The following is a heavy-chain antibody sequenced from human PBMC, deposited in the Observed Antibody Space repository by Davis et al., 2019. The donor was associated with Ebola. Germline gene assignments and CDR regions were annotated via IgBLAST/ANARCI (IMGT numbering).Heavy chain of an antibody. V-gene: IGHV3-21*01. D-gene: IGHD3-22*01. Sequence: GGSLRLSCAASGFTFSSYSMNWVRQAPGKGLEWVSSISSSSSYIYYADSVKGRFTISRDNAKNSLYLQMHSLRAEDTAVYYCARDLRGYDSVSYWGQGTLVTVSS. CDR1: GFTFSSYS. CDR2: ISSSSSYI. CDR3: ARDLRGYDSVSY. J-gene: IGHJ4*02.